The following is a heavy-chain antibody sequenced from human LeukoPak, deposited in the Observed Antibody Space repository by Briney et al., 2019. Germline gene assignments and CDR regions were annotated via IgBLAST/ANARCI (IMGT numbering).Heavy chain of an antibody. J-gene: IGHJ4*02. V-gene: IGHV3-64*01. CDR2: ISSNGGTT. CDR1: GFSFNNYA. CDR3: AREVADGIDY. D-gene: IGHD5-24*01. Sequence: GGSLRLSCTASGFSFNNYAMQWVRQAPGKGLEYVSVISSNGGTTYYANSVKGRFTISRDNSKNTLYLQMGSLRAEDMAVYYCAREVADGIDYWGQGTLVTVSS.